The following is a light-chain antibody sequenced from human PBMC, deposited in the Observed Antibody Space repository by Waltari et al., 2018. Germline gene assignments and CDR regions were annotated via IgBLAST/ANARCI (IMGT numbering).Light chain of an antibody. CDR2: EDN. CDR1: SGSIASNY. Sequence: NFMLTQPHSVSESPGKTVTLSCTRSSGSIASNYVQWYQQRPGSSPTTVIYEDNHRPSGVPDRVSGSRDSHPNPASLTISGLKTEDEADYYCQSFDSSTVVFGGGTKLTVL. CDR3: QSFDSSTVV. V-gene: IGLV6-57*01. J-gene: IGLJ2*01.